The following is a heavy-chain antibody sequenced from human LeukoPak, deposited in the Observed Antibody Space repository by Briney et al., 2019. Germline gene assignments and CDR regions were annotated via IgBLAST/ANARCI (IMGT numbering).Heavy chain of an antibody. CDR1: GYTFTGYY. V-gene: IGHV1-8*02. D-gene: IGHD5-24*01. J-gene: IGHJ4*02. CDR3: TTDLKMATIWGRN. Sequence: GASVKVSCKASGYTFTGYYMHWVRQAPGQGLEWMGWMNPNSGNTGYAQKFQGRVTMTRNTSISTAYMELSSLRSEDTAVYYCTTDLKMATIWGRNWGQGTLVTVSS. CDR2: MNPNSGNT.